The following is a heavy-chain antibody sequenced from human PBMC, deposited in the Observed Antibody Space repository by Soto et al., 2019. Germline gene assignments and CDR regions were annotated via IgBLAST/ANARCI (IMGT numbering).Heavy chain of an antibody. CDR2: MDPNSGNT. Sequence: ASVKVSCKASGYTFTSYDINWVRQATGQGLEWMGWMDPNSGNTGYAQKFQGRVTMTRNTSISTAYMELSSLRSEDTAVYYCARRPRYSSGWAFDYWGQGTLVTVSS. V-gene: IGHV1-8*01. J-gene: IGHJ4*02. D-gene: IGHD6-19*01. CDR3: ARRPRYSSGWAFDY. CDR1: GYTFTSYD.